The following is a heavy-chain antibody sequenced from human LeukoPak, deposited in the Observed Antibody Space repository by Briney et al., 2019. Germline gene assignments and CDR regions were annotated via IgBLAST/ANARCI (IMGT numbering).Heavy chain of an antibody. J-gene: IGHJ4*02. CDR2: ISSSSSYI. CDR3: ARAKPPRWTPFSDY. D-gene: IGHD2/OR15-2a*01. CDR1: GFTFSSYS. Sequence: GGSLRLSCAASGFTFSSYSMNWVRQAPGKGLEWVSSISSSSSYIYYADSVKGRFTISRDNAKNSLYLQMNSLRAEDTAVYYCARAKPPRWTPFSDYWGQGTLVTVSS. V-gene: IGHV3-21*01.